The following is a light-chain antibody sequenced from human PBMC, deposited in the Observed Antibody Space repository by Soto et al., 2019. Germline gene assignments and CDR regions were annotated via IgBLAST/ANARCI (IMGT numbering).Light chain of an antibody. Sequence: DIVMTQSPLSLPVTPGEPASISCRSSQSLLHSNGYNYLYWYLQKPGQSPQLLIYLGSNRASGVPGRFSGSGSGTDFTLKISRVEAEDVGVYYCMQALQTPPWTFGQGTKVEIK. CDR3: MQALQTPPWT. V-gene: IGKV2-28*01. CDR1: QSLLHSNGYNY. J-gene: IGKJ1*01. CDR2: LGS.